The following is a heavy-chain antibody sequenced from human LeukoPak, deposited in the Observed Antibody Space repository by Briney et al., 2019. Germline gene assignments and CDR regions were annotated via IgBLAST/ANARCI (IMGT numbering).Heavy chain of an antibody. D-gene: IGHD6-13*01. CDR1: GGSISSTSYY. J-gene: IGHJ4*02. V-gene: IGHV4-39*01. CDR2: IYYSGST. Sequence: PSETLSLTCTVSGGSISSTSYYWGWIRQPPGKGLEWIGNIYYSGSTYYNPSLNSRVTISVDTSKNQFSLKLSSVTAADTAVYYCARVWVNIAAAGPFDYWGQGTLVTVSS. CDR3: ARVWVNIAAAGPFDY.